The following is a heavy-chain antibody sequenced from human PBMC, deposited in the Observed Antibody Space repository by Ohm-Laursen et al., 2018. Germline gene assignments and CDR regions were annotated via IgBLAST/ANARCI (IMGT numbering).Heavy chain of an antibody. D-gene: IGHD6-19*01. CDR2: ISSSGSTI. J-gene: IGHJ4*02. CDR3: ARESMDSSGWR. Sequence: SLSLSCSASGFTFSSYEMNWVRQAPGKGLEWVSYISSSGSTIYYADSVKGRFTISRDNAKNSLYLQMNSLRAEDTVVYYCARESMDSSGWRWGQGTLVTVSS. V-gene: IGHV3-48*03. CDR1: GFTFSSYE.